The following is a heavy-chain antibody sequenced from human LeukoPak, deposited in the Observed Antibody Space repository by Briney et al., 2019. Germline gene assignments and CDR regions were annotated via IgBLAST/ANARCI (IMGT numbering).Heavy chain of an antibody. J-gene: IGHJ5*02. Sequence: PSQTLSLTCAISGDSVSSNSAAWNWIRQSPSRGLEWLGRTYYRSKWYNDYAVSVKSRITINPDTSKNQFSLQLNSVTPEDTAVYYCARVDLSSGWTNNWFDPWGQGTLVTVSS. CDR2: TYYRSKWYN. CDR1: GDSVSSNSAA. CDR3: ARVDLSSGWTNNWFDP. D-gene: IGHD6-19*01. V-gene: IGHV6-1*01.